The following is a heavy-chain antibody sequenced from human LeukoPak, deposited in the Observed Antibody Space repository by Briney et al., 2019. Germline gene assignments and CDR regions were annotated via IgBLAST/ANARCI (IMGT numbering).Heavy chain of an antibody. CDR2: IYYSGST. D-gene: IGHD3-3*01. CDR1: GGSISSGGYY. J-gene: IGHJ5*02. CDR3: ARTLGEYYDFWSGYYQFDP. Sequence: SQTLSPTCTVSGGSISSGGYYWSWIRQHPGKGLEWIGYIYYSGSTYYNPSLKSRVTISVDTSKNQFSLKLSSVTAADTAVYYCARTLGEYYDFWSGYYQFDPWGQGTLVTVSS. V-gene: IGHV4-31*03.